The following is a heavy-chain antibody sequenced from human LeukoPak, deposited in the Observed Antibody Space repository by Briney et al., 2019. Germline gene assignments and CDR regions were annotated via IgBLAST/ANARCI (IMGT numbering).Heavy chain of an antibody. V-gene: IGHV4-59*01. CDR2: IYYSGST. CDR1: GGSISSYY. D-gene: IGHD6-13*01. J-gene: IGHJ4*02. CDR3: ARAAAGTREVDY. Sequence: SETLSLTCTVSGGSISSYYWSWIRQPPGKGLEWIGYIYYSGSTNYNPSLKSRVTISVDTSKNQFSLKLSSVTAADTAVCYCARAAAGTREVDYWGQGTLVTVSS.